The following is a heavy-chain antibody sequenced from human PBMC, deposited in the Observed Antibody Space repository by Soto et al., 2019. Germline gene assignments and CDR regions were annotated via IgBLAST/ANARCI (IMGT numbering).Heavy chain of an antibody. D-gene: IGHD5-18*01. CDR2: ISGSGGST. CDR3: AKFSSSGYSYDTFDY. V-gene: IGHV3-23*01. Sequence: GGSLRLSCAASGFTFSSYAMSWVRQAPGKGLEWVSAISGSGGSTYYADSVKGRFTISRDNSKNTLYLQMNSLRAEDTAVYYCAKFSSSGYSYDTFDYWGQGTLVTVSS. J-gene: IGHJ4*02. CDR1: GFTFSSYA.